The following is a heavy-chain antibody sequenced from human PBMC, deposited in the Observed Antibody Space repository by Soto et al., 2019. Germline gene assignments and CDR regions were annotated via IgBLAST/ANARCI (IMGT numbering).Heavy chain of an antibody. V-gene: IGHV1-18*01. CDR3: AREVPAARAQQD. J-gene: IGHJ4*02. Sequence: ASVKVSCKASGYTFTSYGISWVRQAPGQGLEWMGWISAYNGNTNYAQKLQGRVTMTTDTSTSTAHMELRSLRSDDTAVYYCAREVPAARAQQDWGQGTLVTVSS. CDR2: ISAYNGNT. CDR1: GYTFTSYG. D-gene: IGHD2-2*01.